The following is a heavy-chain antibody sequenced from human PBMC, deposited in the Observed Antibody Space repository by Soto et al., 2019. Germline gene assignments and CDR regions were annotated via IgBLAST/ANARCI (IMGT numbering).Heavy chain of an antibody. J-gene: IGHJ5*02. Sequence: GGSLRLSCAASGFTFSSYSMNWVRQAPGKGLEWVSSISSSSSYIYYADSVKGRFTISRDNAKNSLYLQMNSLRAEDTAVYYCARDKASSGWYVDWFDPWGQGTLVTVSS. CDR2: ISSSSSYI. D-gene: IGHD6-19*01. V-gene: IGHV3-21*01. CDR1: GFTFSSYS. CDR3: ARDKASSGWYVDWFDP.